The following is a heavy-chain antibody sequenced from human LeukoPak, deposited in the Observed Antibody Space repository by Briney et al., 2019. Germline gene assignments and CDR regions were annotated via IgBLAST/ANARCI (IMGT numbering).Heavy chain of an antibody. J-gene: IGHJ5*02. Sequence: SETLSLTCAVYGGSFSGYYWSWIRQPPGKGLEWIGTIFNNGSTHYNPSLKSRVTISVDTSKNQFSLKLSSVTAADTAVYYCATRSSWFWFDPWGQGTLVTVSS. V-gene: IGHV4-34*12. CDR1: GGSFSGYY. D-gene: IGHD6-13*01. CDR2: IFNNGST. CDR3: ATRSSWFWFDP.